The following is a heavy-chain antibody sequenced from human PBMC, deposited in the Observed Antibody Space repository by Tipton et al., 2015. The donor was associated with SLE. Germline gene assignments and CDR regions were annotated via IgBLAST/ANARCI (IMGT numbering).Heavy chain of an antibody. D-gene: IGHD3-10*01. V-gene: IGHV4-4*02. Sequence: SLRLSCAVSGGSISSGNWWIWVRQPPGKGLEWIGEIYHSGSTNYNPSLKSRVTISVDTSKNQFSLKLSSVTVADTAVYYCARNKLLWFGEGNFWGQGTLVTVSS. J-gene: IGHJ4*02. CDR2: IYHSGST. CDR3: ARNKLLWFGEGNF. CDR1: GGSISSGNW.